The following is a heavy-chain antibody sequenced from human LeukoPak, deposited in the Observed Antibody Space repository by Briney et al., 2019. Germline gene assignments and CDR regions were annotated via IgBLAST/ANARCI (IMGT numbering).Heavy chain of an antibody. V-gene: IGHV3-23*01. Sequence: PGGSLRLSCAASGFSFSTYAMTWVRQAPGEGLEWVSGTSKSGDNTYYTDSVKGRFTISRDTSRTTLHLQMSSLRAEDTALYYCVKDRCDGTTCPEVWGQGTLVTVSS. CDR1: GFSFSTYA. D-gene: IGHD2-2*01. CDR3: VKDRCDGTTCPEV. J-gene: IGHJ4*02. CDR2: TSKSGDNT.